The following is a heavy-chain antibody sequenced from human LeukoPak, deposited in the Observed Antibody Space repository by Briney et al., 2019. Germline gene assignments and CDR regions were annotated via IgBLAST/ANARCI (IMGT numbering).Heavy chain of an antibody. CDR1: GGTFSSYA. CDR2: IIPIFGTA. D-gene: IGHD3-3*01. Sequence: ASVKVSCKASGGTFSSYAISWVRQAPGQGLEWMGGIIPIFGTANYAQKFQGRVTITTDESTSTAYMELSSLRSEDTAVYYCARGTGPGVAPSDYWGQGTLVTVSS. J-gene: IGHJ4*02. V-gene: IGHV1-69*05. CDR3: ARGTGPGVAPSDY.